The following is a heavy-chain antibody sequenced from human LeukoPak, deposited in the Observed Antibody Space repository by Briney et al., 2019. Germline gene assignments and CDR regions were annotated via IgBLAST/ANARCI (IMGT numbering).Heavy chain of an antibody. V-gene: IGHV1-2*02. J-gene: IGHJ4*02. Sequence: ASLKVSCKASGYTFTGYYMHWVRQAPGQGLEWMGWINPNSGGTNYAQKFQGRVTMTRDTSISTAYMELSRLRSDDTAVYYCARDPRPRGYFDYWGQGTLVTVSS. CDR3: ARDPRPRGYFDY. CDR2: INPNSGGT. CDR1: GYTFTGYY.